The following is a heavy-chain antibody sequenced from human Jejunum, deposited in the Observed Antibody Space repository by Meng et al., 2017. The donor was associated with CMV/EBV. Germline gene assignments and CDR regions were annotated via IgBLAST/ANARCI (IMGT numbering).Heavy chain of an antibody. D-gene: IGHD6-13*01. Sequence: QGQPPQSGPGLVMPSQHPSLTCAISGDSVSSICAICNWIRQSPSRGLEWLGKTYYRSKWYNDYAPTVKSRISINPDTSKNQFSLQLNSVTPEDTAVYYCARENGYEWYFDVWGRGTLVTVSS. CDR2: TYYRSKWYN. CDR1: GDSVSSICAI. J-gene: IGHJ2*01. V-gene: IGHV6-1*01. CDR3: ARENGYEWYFDV.